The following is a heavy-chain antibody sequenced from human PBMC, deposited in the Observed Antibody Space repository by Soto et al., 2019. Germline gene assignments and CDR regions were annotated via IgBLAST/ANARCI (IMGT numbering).Heavy chain of an antibody. CDR2: INPSGGST. J-gene: IGHJ5*02. CDR3: ARDRHSSSQLQRRFDP. Sequence: ASVKVSCKASGYTFTSYYMHWVRQAPGQGLEWMGIINPSGGSTSYAQKFQGRVTMTRDTSTSTVYMELSSLRSEDTAVYYCARDRHSSSQLQRRFDPWGQGTLVTVSS. D-gene: IGHD6-13*01. CDR1: GYTFTSYY. V-gene: IGHV1-46*01.